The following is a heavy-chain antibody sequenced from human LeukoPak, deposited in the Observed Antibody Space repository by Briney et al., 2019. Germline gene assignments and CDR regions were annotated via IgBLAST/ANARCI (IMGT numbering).Heavy chain of an antibody. V-gene: IGHV3-7*01. CDR3: ARRPGCSSTSCYENWFDP. J-gene: IGHJ5*02. CDR2: IKQDGSQK. D-gene: IGHD2-2*01. Sequence: GGSLRLSCAASGFTFSRYWMSWVRQAPGKGLEWVANIKQDGSQKSYVDSVKGRFTISRDNANNLLYLQMNSLRAEDTAVYYCARRPGCSSTSCYENWFDPWGQGTLVTVSS. CDR1: GFTFSRYW.